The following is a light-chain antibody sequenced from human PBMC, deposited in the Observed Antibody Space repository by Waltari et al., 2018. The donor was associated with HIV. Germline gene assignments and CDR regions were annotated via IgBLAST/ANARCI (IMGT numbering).Light chain of an antibody. V-gene: IGLV2-14*01. CDR2: DVN. CDR3: SSFTSNSTVI. CDR1: SSDVGGYNC. J-gene: IGLJ2*01. Sequence: QSALTQPASVSGSPGQSITIPCTGTSSDVGGYNCVSWYQQHPGKAPKLMIFDVNNRPSGVSDRFSGSKSGNTASLTISGLQAEDEAGYFCSSFTSNSTVIFGGGAKLTVL.